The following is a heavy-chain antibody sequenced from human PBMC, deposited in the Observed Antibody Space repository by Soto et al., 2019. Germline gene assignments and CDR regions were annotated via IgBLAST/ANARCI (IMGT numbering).Heavy chain of an antibody. J-gene: IGHJ3*02. V-gene: IGHV1-69*06. D-gene: IGHD3-22*01. CDR3: AREDPSLYYYSSGYWDAVDI. CDR1: GGTFSSYA. CDR2: IIPIFGTA. Sequence: QVQLVQSGAEVKKPGSSVKVSCKASGGTFSSYAISWVRQAPGQGLEWMGGIIPIFGTANYAQKFQGRVTITADKTTSTAYMELSSLRSEDTAVYYCAREDPSLYYYSSGYWDAVDIWGQGTMVTGSS.